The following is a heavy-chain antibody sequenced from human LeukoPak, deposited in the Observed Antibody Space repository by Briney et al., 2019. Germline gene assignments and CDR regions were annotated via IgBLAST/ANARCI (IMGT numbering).Heavy chain of an antibody. J-gene: IGHJ4*02. CDR2: IKQDGSEK. Sequence: GGSLRLSCAASGFTFSDYYMSWIRQAPGKGLEWVANIKQDGSEKYYVDSVKGRFTISRDNAKNSLYLQMNSLRAEDTAVYYCAKRIQSAMATGYWGQGALVTVSS. CDR3: AKRIQSAMATGY. CDR1: GFTFSDYY. D-gene: IGHD5-18*01. V-gene: IGHV3-7*01.